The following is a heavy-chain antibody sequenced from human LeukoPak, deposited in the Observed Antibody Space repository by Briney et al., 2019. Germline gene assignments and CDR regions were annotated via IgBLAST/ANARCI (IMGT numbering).Heavy chain of an antibody. D-gene: IGHD3-3*01. J-gene: IGHJ6*03. V-gene: IGHV1-69*05. CDR3: ATKKRFLEWLTQIGPKDYYYMDV. CDR1: GGTFSSYA. CDR2: IIPIFGTA. Sequence: SVKVSCKASGGTFSSYAISWVRQAPGQGLEWMGGIIPIFGTANYAQKFQGRVTITTDESTSTAYMELSSLRSEDTAVYYCATKKRFLEWLTQIGPKDYYYMDVWGKGTTVTVSS.